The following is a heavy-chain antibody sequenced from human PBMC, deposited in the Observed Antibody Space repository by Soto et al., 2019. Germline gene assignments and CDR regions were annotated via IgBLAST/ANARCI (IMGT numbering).Heavy chain of an antibody. J-gene: IGHJ4*02. CDR3: ARDLASATGTFDY. V-gene: IGHV3-21*01. Sequence: EVQLVESGGGLVKPGGSLRLSCAGSGFTFSGYSMNWVRQAPGNGLEWVSCISSSSNNMYYADSVKGRFTMSRDNAKNSPYLQMNSLRVEDTAVYYCARDLASATGTFDYWGQGTLVTVSS. D-gene: IGHD1-1*01. CDR2: ISSSSNNM. CDR1: GFTFSGYS.